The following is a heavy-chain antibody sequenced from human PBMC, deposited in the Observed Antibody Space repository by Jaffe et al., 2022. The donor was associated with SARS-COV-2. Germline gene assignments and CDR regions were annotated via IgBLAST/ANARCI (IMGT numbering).Heavy chain of an antibody. CDR2: INAGNGNT. J-gene: IGHJ3*02. CDR1: GYTFTSYA. Sequence: QVQLVQSGAEVKKPGASVKVSCKASGYTFTSYAMHWVRQAPGQRLEWMGWINAGNGNTKYSQKFQGRVTITRDTSASTAYMELSSLRSEDTAVYYCAGVAVAGHYAFDIWGQGTMVTVSS. D-gene: IGHD6-19*01. CDR3: AGVAVAGHYAFDI. V-gene: IGHV1-3*01.